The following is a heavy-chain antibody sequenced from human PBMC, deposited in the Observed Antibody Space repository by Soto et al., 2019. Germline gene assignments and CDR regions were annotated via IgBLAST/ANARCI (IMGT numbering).Heavy chain of an antibody. CDR1: GGTFYTYT. V-gene: IGHV1-69*15. Sequence: QVQLVQSGAEVRKPGSSVQVSCKASGGTFYTYTFSWVRQAPGQGLEWMGSITPIYPTTNYAEKFQGRLTVTADGSTNTAYMELNSLKSDDTAVYYCARIPRYSFPTSDDLDSWGQGTLVTVSS. J-gene: IGHJ4*02. CDR3: ARIPRYSFPTSDDLDS. CDR2: ITPIYPTT. D-gene: IGHD5-18*01.